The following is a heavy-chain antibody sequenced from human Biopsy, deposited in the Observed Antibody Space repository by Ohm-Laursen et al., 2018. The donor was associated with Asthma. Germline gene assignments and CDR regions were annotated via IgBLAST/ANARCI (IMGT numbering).Heavy chain of an antibody. J-gene: IGHJ4*02. D-gene: IGHD2-2*01. Sequence: SSVKVSCNSLGGTFNTYVIGWARQAPGQGLEWMGGINSVFGTTTYPQKFQDRVTITADDSTSTVYMELSSLRSEDTAVYYCVRKAGSCISRTCYSLDFWGQGTLVTVSS. V-gene: IGHV1-69*01. CDR3: VRKAGSCISRTCYSLDF. CDR1: GGTFNTYV. CDR2: INSVFGTT.